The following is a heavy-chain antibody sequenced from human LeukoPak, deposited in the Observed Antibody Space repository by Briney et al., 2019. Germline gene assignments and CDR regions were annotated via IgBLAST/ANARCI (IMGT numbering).Heavy chain of an antibody. V-gene: IGHV4-34*01. D-gene: IGHD4-11*01. CDR1: GGSFSGYY. J-gene: IGHJ6*02. Sequence: SETLSLTCAVYGGSFSGYYWSWIRQPPGKGLEWIGEINHSGSTNYNPSLKSRVTISVDTSKNPSSLKLSSVPAADTAVYYCARFPPTTVSRSXGYYYGMDVWGQGPTVTVS. CDR2: INHSGST. CDR3: ARFPPTTVSRSXGYYYGMDV.